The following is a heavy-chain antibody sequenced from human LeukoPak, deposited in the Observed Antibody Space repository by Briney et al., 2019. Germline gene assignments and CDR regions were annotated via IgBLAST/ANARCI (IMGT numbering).Heavy chain of an antibody. V-gene: IGHV1-46*01. J-gene: IGHJ4*02. Sequence: ASVKVSCKASGYTFTSYYMHWVRQAPGQALEWMGIINPSGGSTSYAQKFQGRVTMTRDTSTSTDYMELNSLRAEDTALYYCARDRSYDILTGYYKDYWGQGTLVTVSS. CDR2: INPSGGST. CDR3: ARDRSYDILTGYYKDY. D-gene: IGHD3-9*01. CDR1: GYTFTSYY.